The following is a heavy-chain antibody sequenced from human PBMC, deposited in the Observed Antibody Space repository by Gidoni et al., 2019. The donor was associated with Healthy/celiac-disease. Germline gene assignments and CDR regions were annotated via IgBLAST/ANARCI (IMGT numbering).Heavy chain of an antibody. CDR1: GFTFGDYA. CDR3: TRDQLTSYYFDY. V-gene: IGHV3-49*04. CDR2: IRSKAYGGTT. Sequence: EVQLVASGGGLVQPGRSLRLSCTASGFTFGDYAMSWVRQAPGKGLEWVGFIRSKAYGGTTEYAASVKGRFTISRDDSKSIAYLQMNSLKTEDTAVYYCTRDQLTSYYFDYWGQGTLVTVSS. D-gene: IGHD2-2*01. J-gene: IGHJ4*02.